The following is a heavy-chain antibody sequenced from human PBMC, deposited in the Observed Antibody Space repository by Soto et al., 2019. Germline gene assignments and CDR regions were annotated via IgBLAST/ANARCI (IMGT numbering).Heavy chain of an antibody. CDR3: ARDLLYYYDSSGYSGGYYYYGMDV. CDR2: IYYSGST. D-gene: IGHD3-22*01. J-gene: IGHJ6*02. V-gene: IGHV4-31*03. Sequence: SETLSLTCTVSGGSISSGGYYWSWIRQHPGKGLEWIGYIYYSGSTYYNPSLKSRVTISVDTSKNQFSLKLSSVTAADTAVYYCARDLLYYYDSSGYSGGYYYYGMDVWGQGTTVTVSS. CDR1: GGSISSGGYY.